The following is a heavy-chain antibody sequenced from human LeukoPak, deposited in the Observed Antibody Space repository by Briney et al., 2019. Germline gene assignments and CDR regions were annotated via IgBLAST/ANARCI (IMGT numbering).Heavy chain of an antibody. Sequence: ASVKVSCKASGGTFRSYSIYWVRQAPGQGLECMGGIIPDFGTTNYAQKFQGRVTITADDSTSTAYMELSSVGSEDTAVYFCAREGINGYSHFDYWGQGTLVTVSS. J-gene: IGHJ4*02. V-gene: IGHV1-69*13. CDR3: AREGINGYSHFDY. CDR2: IIPDFGTT. D-gene: IGHD5-18*01. CDR1: GGTFRSYS.